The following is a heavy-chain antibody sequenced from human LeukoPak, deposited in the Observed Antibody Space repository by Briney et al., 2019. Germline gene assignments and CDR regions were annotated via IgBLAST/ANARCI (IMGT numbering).Heavy chain of an antibody. CDR3: ATPSTPIVGAKEDAFDI. J-gene: IGHJ3*02. D-gene: IGHD1-26*01. V-gene: IGHV1-69*13. Sequence: SVKVSCKASGGTFSSYAISWVRQAPGQGLEWMGGIIPIFGTANYAQKFQGRVTITADESTSTAYMELSSLRSEDTAVYYCATPSTPIVGAKEDAFDIWGQGTMVTVSS. CDR1: GGTFSSYA. CDR2: IIPIFGTA.